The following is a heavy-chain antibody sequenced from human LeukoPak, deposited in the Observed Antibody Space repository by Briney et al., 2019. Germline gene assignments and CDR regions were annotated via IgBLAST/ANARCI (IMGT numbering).Heavy chain of an antibody. V-gene: IGHV3-49*04. CDR3: TRDDYGSGYDWVFFYGSLSYYYGMDV. CDR1: GFTFGDYA. J-gene: IGHJ6*02. D-gene: IGHD5-12*01. CDR2: IRSKAYGGTT. Sequence: PGGSLRLSCTASGFTFGDYAMSWVRQAPGKGLEWVGFIRSKAYGGTTEYAASVKGRFTISRDDSKSIAYLQMNSLKTEDTAVYYCTRDDYGSGYDWVFFYGSLSYYYGMDVWGQGTTVTVSS.